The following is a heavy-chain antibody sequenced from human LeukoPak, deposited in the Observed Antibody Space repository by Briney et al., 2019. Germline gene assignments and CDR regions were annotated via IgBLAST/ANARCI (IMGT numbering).Heavy chain of an antibody. Sequence: GGSLLLSSAASGFTFISYGMHWVRPAPGKGLVWVAFIRYDGSNKYYADSVKGRFTISRDNSKNTLYLQMNSLRAEDTAVYYCAKDEMATSPFDYWGQGTLVTVSS. CDR1: GFTFISYG. CDR3: AKDEMATSPFDY. J-gene: IGHJ4*02. CDR2: IRYDGSNK. D-gene: IGHD5-24*01. V-gene: IGHV3-30*02.